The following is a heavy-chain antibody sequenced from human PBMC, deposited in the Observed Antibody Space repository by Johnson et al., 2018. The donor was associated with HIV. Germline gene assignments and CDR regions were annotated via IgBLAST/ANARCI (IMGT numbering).Heavy chain of an antibody. D-gene: IGHD1-26*01. Sequence: QVQLVESGGGLVKPGGSLRLSCAASGFTFSSYGMHWVRQAPGKGLEWVAFIRYDGNNKYYADSVKGRFTISRDNSNNTLYLQMNSLKTEDTSLYYCARVKGATNALDIWGPGTLVTVSS. J-gene: IGHJ3*02. CDR1: GFTFSSYG. CDR2: IRYDGNNK. CDR3: ARVKGATNALDI. V-gene: IGHV3-30*02.